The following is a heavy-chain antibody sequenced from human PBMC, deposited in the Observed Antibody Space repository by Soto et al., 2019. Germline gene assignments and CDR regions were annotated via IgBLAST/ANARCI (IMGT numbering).Heavy chain of an antibody. Sequence: GGSLRLSCAASGFTFSSYSMNWVRQAPGKGLEWVAVISYDGSNKYYADSVKGRFTISRDNSKNTLYLQMNSLRAEDTAVYYCEREVGYFGKEFTKYYYYGMDVWGQGTKLTVSS. CDR2: ISYDGSNK. D-gene: IGHD3-9*01. V-gene: IGHV3-30*03. CDR1: GFTFSSYS. CDR3: EREVGYFGKEFTKYYYYGMDV. J-gene: IGHJ6*02.